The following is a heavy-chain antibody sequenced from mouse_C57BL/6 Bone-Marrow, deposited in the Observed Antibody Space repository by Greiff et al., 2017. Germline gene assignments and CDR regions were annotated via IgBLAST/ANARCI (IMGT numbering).Heavy chain of an antibody. CDR2: IDPSDSET. V-gene: IGHV1-52*01. CDR1: GYTFTSYW. Sequence: QVQLQQPGAELVRPGSSVKLSCKASGYTFTSYWMHWVKQRPIQGLEWIGNIDPSDSETHYNQKFKDKATLTVDKSSSKAYMQLSSLTSEDSAVYYCARYYGSSYVDYAMDYWGQGTSVTVSS. J-gene: IGHJ4*01. CDR3: ARYYGSSYVDYAMDY. D-gene: IGHD1-1*01.